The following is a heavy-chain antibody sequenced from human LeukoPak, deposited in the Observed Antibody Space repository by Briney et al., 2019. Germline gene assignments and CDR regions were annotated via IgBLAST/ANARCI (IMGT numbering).Heavy chain of an antibody. J-gene: IGHJ1*01. D-gene: IGHD6-13*01. V-gene: IGHV4-31*03. CDR2: IYDSGST. CDR3: ARVGTQQLVKAQYFQH. CDR1: GGSISGGGDY. Sequence: PSQTLSLTCTVSGGSISGGGDYWTWIRQHPGKGLEWIGYIYDSGSTYYNPSLKSRVTISLDTSKNQFSLKLSSVTAADTAVYYCARVGTQQLVKAQYFQHWGQGTLVTVSS.